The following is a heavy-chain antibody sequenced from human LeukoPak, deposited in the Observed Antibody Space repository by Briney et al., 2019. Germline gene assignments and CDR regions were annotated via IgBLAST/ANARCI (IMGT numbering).Heavy chain of an antibody. D-gene: IGHD5-24*01. V-gene: IGHV4-39*07. CDR2: INHSGST. CDR1: GDSISSTGDY. J-gene: IGHJ3*02. Sequence: PSETLSLTCTVSGDSISSTGDYWGWIRQPPGKGLEWIGEINHSGSTNYNPSLKSRVTISVDTSKNQFSLKLSSVTAADTAVYYCARRRLGMATTKGAFDIWGQGTMVTVSS. CDR3: ARRRLGMATTKGAFDI.